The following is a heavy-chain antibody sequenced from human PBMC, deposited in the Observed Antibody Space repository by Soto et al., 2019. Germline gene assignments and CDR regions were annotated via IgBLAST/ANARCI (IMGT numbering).Heavy chain of an antibody. D-gene: IGHD3-10*01. Sequence: ASVKVSCKASGYTFTSYDINWVRQATGQGLEWMGWMNPNSGNTGYAQKFQGRVTMTRNTSISTAYMELSSLRSEDTAVYYCARPQSTGVGFDYWGQGTLVTVSS. J-gene: IGHJ4*02. CDR3: ARPQSTGVGFDY. CDR2: MNPNSGNT. CDR1: GYTFTSYD. V-gene: IGHV1-8*01.